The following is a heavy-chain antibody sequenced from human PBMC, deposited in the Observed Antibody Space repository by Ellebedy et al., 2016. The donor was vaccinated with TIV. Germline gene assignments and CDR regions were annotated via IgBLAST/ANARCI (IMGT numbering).Heavy chain of an antibody. CDR2: INHSGST. CDR1: GGSFSGYY. V-gene: IGHV4-34*01. D-gene: IGHD5-18*01. J-gene: IGHJ4*02. Sequence: MPSETLSLTCAVYGGSFSGYYWSWIRQPPGKGLEWIGEINHSGSTNYNPSLKSRVTISVDTSKNQFSLKLSSVTAADTAVYYCARERVYSYGHPVPDYWGQGTLVTVSS. CDR3: ARERVYSYGHPVPDY.